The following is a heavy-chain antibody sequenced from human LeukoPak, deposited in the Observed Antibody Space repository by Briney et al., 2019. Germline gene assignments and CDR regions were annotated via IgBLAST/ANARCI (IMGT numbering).Heavy chain of an antibody. Sequence: GASVKVSCKASGYTFTSYGISWVRQAPGQGLEWMGRIIPIFGTANYAQKFQGRVTITTDESTSTAYMELSSLRSEDTAVYYCVRGDIVVVPVAPYYYYYMDVGAKGPRSPSP. V-gene: IGHV1-69*05. D-gene: IGHD2-2*01. CDR2: IIPIFGTA. J-gene: IGHJ6*03. CDR1: GYTFTSYG. CDR3: VRGDIVVVPVAPYYYYYMDV.